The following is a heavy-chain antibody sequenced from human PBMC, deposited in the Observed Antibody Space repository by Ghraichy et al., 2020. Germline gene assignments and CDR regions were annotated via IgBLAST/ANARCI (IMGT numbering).Heavy chain of an antibody. V-gene: IGHV4-4*02. CDR3: ARQYYDFWSGLPSRWFDP. CDR2: IYHSGST. D-gene: IGHD3-3*01. J-gene: IGHJ5*02. Sequence: SETLSLTCAVSGGSISSSNWWSWVRQPPGKGLEWIGEIYHSGSTNYNPSLKSRVTISVDKSKNQFSLKLSSVTAADTAVYYCARQYYDFWSGLPSRWFDPWGQGTLVTVSS. CDR1: GGSISSSNW.